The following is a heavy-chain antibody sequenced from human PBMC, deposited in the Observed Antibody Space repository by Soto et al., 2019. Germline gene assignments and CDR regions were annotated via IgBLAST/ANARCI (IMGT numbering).Heavy chain of an antibody. J-gene: IGHJ4*02. V-gene: IGHV4-59*12. D-gene: IGHD6-13*01. CDR2: IYYSGST. CDR3: AREPSSSWPYFDY. CDR1: GGSISSYY. Sequence: SETLSLTCTVSGGSISSYYWSWIRQPPGKGLEWIGYIYYSGSTNYNPSLKSRVTISVDTSKNQFSLKLSSVTAADTAVYYCAREPSSSWPYFDYWGQGTLVTVSS.